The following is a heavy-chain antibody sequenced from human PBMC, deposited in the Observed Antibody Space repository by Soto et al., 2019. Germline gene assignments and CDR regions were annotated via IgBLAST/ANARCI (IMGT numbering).Heavy chain of an antibody. J-gene: IGHJ3*02. D-gene: IGHD3-22*01. Sequence: GGSLRLTCAASGLTISNSGMHWVRQAPGTGLEWVAVISYDGSNEYYADSVKGRFTISRDNSKNTLYLQMNSLRAEDTAVYYCARVAYYYNSSGPLRIWGQGTMVTVSS. CDR1: GLTISNSG. CDR2: ISYDGSNE. CDR3: ARVAYYYNSSGPLRI. V-gene: IGHV3-30*03.